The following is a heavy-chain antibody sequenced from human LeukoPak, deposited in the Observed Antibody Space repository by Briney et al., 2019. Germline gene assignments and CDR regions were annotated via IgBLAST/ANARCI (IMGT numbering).Heavy chain of an antibody. D-gene: IGHD2-8*01. V-gene: IGHV3-7*01. CDR3: ARGVNRAYDI. CDR2: TNEDESAK. J-gene: IGHJ3*02. Sequence: GESLRLSGAASGFSFRNSWMAWVRQAPGKGLEWVALTNEDESAKYYVDSVKGRFTISRDNAKNSLFLQMNSLRDEDTAMYYCARGVNRAYDIWGHGTMVTVSS. CDR1: GFSFRNSW.